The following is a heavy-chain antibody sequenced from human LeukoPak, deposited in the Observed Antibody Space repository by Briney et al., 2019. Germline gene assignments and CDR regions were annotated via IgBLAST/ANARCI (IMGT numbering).Heavy chain of an antibody. V-gene: IGHV3-23*01. D-gene: IGHD6-19*01. Sequence: PGGALRLSCAAPGFTFSSYAMSWVRQAPGKGLEWVSAISGSGGSTYYADSVKGRFTISRDNSKNTLYLEMNSLRAEDMALYYCAKGSSGWYYYFDYWGQGTLVTVSS. CDR2: ISGSGGST. CDR3: AKGSSGWYYYFDY. J-gene: IGHJ4*02. CDR1: GFTFSSYA.